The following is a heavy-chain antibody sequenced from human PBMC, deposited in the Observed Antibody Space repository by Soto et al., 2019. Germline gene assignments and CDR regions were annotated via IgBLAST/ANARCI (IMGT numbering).Heavy chain of an antibody. V-gene: IGHV3-23*01. Sequence: EVQLLESGGGLVQPGGSLRLSCAASGLTFSSYAMSWVRQAPGKGLEWVSAISGSGAVTYYADSVKGRFTISRDNSKNTLYLQMNSLRAEDTAVYYCAKDKGCTSTTCHWYGFDIWGQGTMVTVSS. CDR2: ISGSGAVT. CDR1: GLTFSSYA. D-gene: IGHD2-2*01. CDR3: AKDKGCTSTTCHWYGFDI. J-gene: IGHJ3*02.